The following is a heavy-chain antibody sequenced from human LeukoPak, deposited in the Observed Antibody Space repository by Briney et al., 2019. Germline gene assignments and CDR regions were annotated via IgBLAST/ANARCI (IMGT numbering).Heavy chain of an antibody. D-gene: IGHD6-19*01. J-gene: IGHJ6*03. V-gene: IGHV4-59*01. CDR1: GDSISSYY. Sequence: SETLSLTCTVPGDSISSYYWSWIRQPPGKGLEWIGHIYYSGSTDYNPSLKSRVTISVDTSKNQFSLKLSSVTAADTAVYYCAREGSGWGGGYYYMDVWGKGTTVTVSS. CDR2: IYYSGST. CDR3: AREGSGWGGGYYYMDV.